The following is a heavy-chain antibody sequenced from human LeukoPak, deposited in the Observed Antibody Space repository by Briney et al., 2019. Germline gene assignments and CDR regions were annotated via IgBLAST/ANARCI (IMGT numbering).Heavy chain of an antibody. CDR3: ARAEQYYGSGSYSNWFDP. D-gene: IGHD3-10*01. CDR2: IYYSGST. J-gene: IGHJ5*02. CDR1: GGSISSYY. V-gene: IGHV4-59*01. Sequence: SETLSLTCTVSGGSISSYYWSWIRQPPGKGLEWIGYIYYSGSTNYNPSLKGRVTISVDTSKNHFSLKLSSVTAADTAVYYCARAEQYYGSGSYSNWFDPWGQGTLVTVSS.